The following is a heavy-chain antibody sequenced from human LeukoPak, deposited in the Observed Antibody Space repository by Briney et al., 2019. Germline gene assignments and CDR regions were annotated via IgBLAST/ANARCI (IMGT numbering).Heavy chain of an antibody. J-gene: IGHJ4*02. CDR3: AKDPLAVARLPRKDY. CDR1: GFTFSSYG. Sequence: GGSLRLSCAASGFTFSSYGMHWVRQAPGKGLEWVAVIWYDGSNKYYADSVKGRFTISRDNSKNTLYLQMNSLRAEDTAVYYCAKDPLAVARLPRKDYWGQGTLVTVSS. CDR2: IWYDGSNK. D-gene: IGHD6-19*01. V-gene: IGHV3-33*06.